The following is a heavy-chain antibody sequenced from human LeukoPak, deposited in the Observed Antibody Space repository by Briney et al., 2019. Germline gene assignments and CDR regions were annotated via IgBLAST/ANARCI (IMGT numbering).Heavy chain of an antibody. CDR3: AREMTAARDAFDI. D-gene: IGHD6-6*01. V-gene: IGHV1-2*02. CDR1: GYTFTGYY. Sequence: ASVKVSCKAPGYTFTGYYMHWVRQAPGQGLEWMGWINPNSGGTNYAQKFQGRVTMTRDTSISTAYMELSRLRSDDTAVYYCAREMTAARDAFDIWGQGTMVTVSS. J-gene: IGHJ3*02. CDR2: INPNSGGT.